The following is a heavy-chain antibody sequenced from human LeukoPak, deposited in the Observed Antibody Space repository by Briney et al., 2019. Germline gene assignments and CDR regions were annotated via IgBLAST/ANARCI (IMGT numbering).Heavy chain of an antibody. J-gene: IGHJ4*02. V-gene: IGHV3-21*04. D-gene: IGHD3-10*01. Sequence: GGSLRLSCAASGFTFSSYSMNWVRQAPGKGLEWVSSISSSSSYIYYADSVKGRFTISRDDSTNTLYLQMSSLRAEDTAMYYCAKAVGVIYMGIDFWGQGTLVTVSS. CDR3: AKAVGVIYMGIDF. CDR1: GFTFSSYS. CDR2: ISSSSSYI.